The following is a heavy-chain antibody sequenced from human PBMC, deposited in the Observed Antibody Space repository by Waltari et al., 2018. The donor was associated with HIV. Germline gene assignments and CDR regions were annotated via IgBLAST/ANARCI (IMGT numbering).Heavy chain of an antibody. D-gene: IGHD6-6*01. CDR3: ARWGGSSSLRYYYGMDV. CDR2: INLSGST. J-gene: IGHJ6*02. CDR1: GGSFSGYY. V-gene: IGHV4-34*01. Sequence: QVQLQQWGAGLLKPSETLSLTCAVYGGSFSGYYWSWIRQPPGKGLEWIGEINLSGSTTYNPSLKSRVTISVDTSKNQFSLKLSSVTAADTAVYYCARWGGSSSLRYYYGMDVWGQGTTVTVSS.